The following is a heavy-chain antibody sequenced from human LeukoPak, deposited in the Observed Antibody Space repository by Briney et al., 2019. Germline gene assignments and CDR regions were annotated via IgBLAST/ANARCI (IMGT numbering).Heavy chain of an antibody. J-gene: IGHJ6*02. CDR2: IYYSGST. V-gene: IGHV4-31*03. D-gene: IGHD6-13*01. CDR3: ARAPYSSRWNYYYYGMDV. Sequence: SQTLSLTCTVSGGSINSGGDYWTWIRQHPGRGLEWIGYIYYSGSTYYNPSLKSRLTISVDTSKNQFSLKLSSVTAADTAVCYCARAPYSSRWNYYYYGMDVWGQGTTVTVSS. CDR1: GGSINSGGDY.